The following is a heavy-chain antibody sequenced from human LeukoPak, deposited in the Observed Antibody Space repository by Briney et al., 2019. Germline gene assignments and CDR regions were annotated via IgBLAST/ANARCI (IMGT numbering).Heavy chain of an antibody. Sequence: SQTLSLTCTVSGGSISSGSYYWSWIRQPAGKGLEWIGRIYTSGSTNYNPSLKSRVTISVDTSKNQFSLKLSSVTAADTAVYYCARLNSSSWYGHFDYWGQGTLVTVSS. CDR2: IYTSGST. V-gene: IGHV4-61*02. J-gene: IGHJ4*02. D-gene: IGHD6-13*01. CDR3: ARLNSSSWYGHFDY. CDR1: GGSISSGSYY.